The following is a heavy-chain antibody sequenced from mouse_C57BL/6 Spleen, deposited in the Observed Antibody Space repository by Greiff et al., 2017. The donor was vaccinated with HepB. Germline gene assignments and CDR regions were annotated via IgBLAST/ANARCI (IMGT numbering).Heavy chain of an antibody. CDR1: GFNIKDDY. J-gene: IGHJ1*03. Sequence: EVKLVESGAELVRPGASVKLSCTASGFNIKDDYMHWVKQRPEQGLEWIGWIDPENGDTEYASKFQGKATITADTSSNTAYLQLSSLTSEDTAVYYCTRSAYYSNYGYFDVWGTGTTVTVSS. CDR3: TRSAYYSNYGYFDV. CDR2: IDPENGDT. D-gene: IGHD2-5*01. V-gene: IGHV14-4*01.